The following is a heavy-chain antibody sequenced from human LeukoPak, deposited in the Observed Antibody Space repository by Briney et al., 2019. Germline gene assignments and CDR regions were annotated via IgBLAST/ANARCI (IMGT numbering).Heavy chain of an antibody. Sequence: SETLSLTCTVSGGSISDYYWSWIRQPPGKGLEWIGYIYYSGSTNYNPSLKSRVTISVDTSKNQFSLKLSSVTAADTAVYYCARDSGNYCSSTSCSLDYWGQGTLVTVSS. CDR2: IYYSGST. D-gene: IGHD2-2*01. V-gene: IGHV4-59*01. CDR3: ARDSGNYCSSTSCSLDY. CDR1: GGSISDYY. J-gene: IGHJ4*02.